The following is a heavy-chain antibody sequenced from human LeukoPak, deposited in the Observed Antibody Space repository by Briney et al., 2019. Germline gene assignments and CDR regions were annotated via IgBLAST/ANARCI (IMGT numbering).Heavy chain of an antibody. J-gene: IGHJ4*02. CDR3: AKDGAWLRFDD. Sequence: GGSLRLSCTASGFTFINYSMNWVRQAPGKGLEWVSFISSSSNYIYYAGSVKGRITISRDNARNSLFLQMENLRAEDTAVYYCAKDGAWLRFDDWGQGILVTVSS. D-gene: IGHD5-12*01. V-gene: IGHV3-21*04. CDR2: ISSSSNYI. CDR1: GFTFINYS.